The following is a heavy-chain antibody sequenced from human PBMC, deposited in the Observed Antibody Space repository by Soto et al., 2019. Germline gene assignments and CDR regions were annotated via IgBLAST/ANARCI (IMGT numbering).Heavy chain of an antibody. D-gene: IGHD1-7*01. V-gene: IGHV3-23*01. CDR2: ISGSGGST. CDR3: ANQAGNWNYGAFNF. J-gene: IGHJ3*01. CDR1: GFMFSSFA. Sequence: GGSLRLSCAASGFMFSSFAVSWVRQAPGKGLEWVSTISGSGGSTYYADSVKGRFTISRDNSKNTLYLQMNSLRAEDTAVYYCANQAGNWNYGAFNFWGQGTMVTVSS.